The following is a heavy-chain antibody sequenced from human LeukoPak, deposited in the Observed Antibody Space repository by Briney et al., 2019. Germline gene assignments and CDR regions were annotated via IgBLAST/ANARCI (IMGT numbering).Heavy chain of an antibody. D-gene: IGHD5-12*01. CDR1: GFTFSSYS. J-gene: IGHJ4*02. V-gene: IGHV3-21*01. Sequence: PGGSLRLSCAASGFTFSSYSMNWVRQAPGKGLEWVSSISSSSSYIYYADSVKGRFAISRDNAKNSLYLQMNSLRAEDTAVYYCARDLGLRLRGFDYWGQGTLVTVSS. CDR3: ARDLGLRLRGFDY. CDR2: ISSSSSYI.